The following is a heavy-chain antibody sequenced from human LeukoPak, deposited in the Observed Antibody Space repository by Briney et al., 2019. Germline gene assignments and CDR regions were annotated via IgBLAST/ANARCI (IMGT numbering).Heavy chain of an antibody. Sequence: SQTLSLTCAISGDSVCSNSAAWNWIRQSPAIGLEWLGRTYYRSKWYNDYAISVKSRITLNPNTSKNQLSLQLNSVTPEDTAVYYCARDFCNSASCPNIWIDPWGQGTLVTVSS. CDR2: TYYRSKWYN. CDR1: GDSVCSNSAA. D-gene: IGHD2-2*01. J-gene: IGHJ5*02. CDR3: ARDFCNSASCPNIWIDP. V-gene: IGHV6-1*01.